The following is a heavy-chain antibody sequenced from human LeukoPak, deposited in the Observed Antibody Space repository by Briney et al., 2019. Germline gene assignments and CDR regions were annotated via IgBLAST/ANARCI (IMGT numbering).Heavy chain of an antibody. Sequence: PGGGRRLACAASAFTLRMYWTGGVRQAPGKGLEWVASIKEDESEINHADSVKGRLTISRDNARNTVSLQMNSLTIEDTAVYYCVVVVEPPGSDGFDVWSQGTMIAVSS. D-gene: IGHD1-14*01. CDR3: VVVVEPPGSDGFDV. V-gene: IGHV3-7*01. J-gene: IGHJ3*01. CDR2: IKEDESEI. CDR1: AFTLRMYW.